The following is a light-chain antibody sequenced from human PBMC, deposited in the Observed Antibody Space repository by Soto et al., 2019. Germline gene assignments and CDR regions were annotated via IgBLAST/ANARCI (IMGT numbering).Light chain of an antibody. J-gene: IGKJ1*01. Sequence: DIQMTQSPSSLSASVGDRVTTTCRASQGISNYLAWYQQKPGKVPKLLIYAASTLQSGVPSRFSGSGSGTDFTLTINSLQPEDVATYYCQKYNSAPWTFGQGTKVDIK. CDR2: AAS. V-gene: IGKV1-27*01. CDR1: QGISNY. CDR3: QKYNSAPWT.